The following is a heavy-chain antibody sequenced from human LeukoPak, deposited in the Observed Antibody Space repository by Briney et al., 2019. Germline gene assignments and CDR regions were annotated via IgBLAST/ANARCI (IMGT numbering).Heavy chain of an antibody. V-gene: IGHV1-46*01. CDR3: ARDRVIVGGTATYNFDH. CDR1: GYTFTPYF. J-gene: IGHJ4*02. Sequence: ASVKVSCKASGYTFTPYFIHWGPQAPGQGLEWMGIINPTGGSTTYAQKFQGRFTVTRDMSTSTVYMELSSLTSEDTAVYYCARDRVIVGGTATYNFDHWGQGTLVTVSS. CDR2: INPTGGST. D-gene: IGHD1-14*01.